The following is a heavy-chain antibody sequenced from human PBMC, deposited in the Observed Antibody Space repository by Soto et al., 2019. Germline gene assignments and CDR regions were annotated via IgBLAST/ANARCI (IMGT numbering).Heavy chain of an antibody. CDR3: ASYWSGTDPYLDD. J-gene: IGHJ4*02. D-gene: IGHD3-3*01. CDR1: GGTFSLYA. V-gene: IGHV1-69*13. Sequence: AASVNLSCKASGGTFSLYAISWVRQAPGQGLEWMGGIIPIFGTANYAQKFQGRVTITADESTSTAYMELSSLRSEDTAVYYCASYWSGTDPYLDDWGQGTLVTVSS. CDR2: IIPIFGTA.